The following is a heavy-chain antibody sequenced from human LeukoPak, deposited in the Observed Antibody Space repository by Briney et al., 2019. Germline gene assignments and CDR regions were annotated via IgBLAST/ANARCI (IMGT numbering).Heavy chain of an antibody. D-gene: IGHD4-17*01. Sequence: SETLSLTCTVSGGSISSSSYYWSWIRQTPGKGLEWIGYSYYSGSTYYNPSLKSRVTISVDTSKNQFSLKLSSVTAADTAVYYCARGLTVTGDAFDIWGQGTMVTVSS. J-gene: IGHJ3*02. CDR3: ARGLTVTGDAFDI. CDR1: GGSISSSSYY. V-gene: IGHV4-61*01. CDR2: SYYSGST.